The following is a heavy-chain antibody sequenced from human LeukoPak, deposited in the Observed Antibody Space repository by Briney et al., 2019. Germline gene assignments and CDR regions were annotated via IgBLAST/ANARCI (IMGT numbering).Heavy chain of an antibody. D-gene: IGHD3-22*01. Sequence: PGGSLRLSCAASGFIFTNYFMSWVRQAPGKGLEWVASIKHDGSEKYYVDSVKGRFTISRDNAKNTLYLQMNGLRAEDTAVYYCSRSAYYDGSGNYYDYWGQGTLVTVSS. J-gene: IGHJ4*02. V-gene: IGHV3-7*01. CDR1: GFIFTNYF. CDR2: IKHDGSEK. CDR3: SRSAYYDGSGNYYDY.